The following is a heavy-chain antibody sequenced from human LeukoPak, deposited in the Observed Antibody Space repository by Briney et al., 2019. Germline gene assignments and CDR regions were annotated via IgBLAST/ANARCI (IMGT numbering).Heavy chain of an antibody. J-gene: IGHJ6*03. CDR3: ARGWYYYYYYMDV. V-gene: IGHV3-53*01. CDR1: GFTVSSNY. D-gene: IGHD2-15*01. Sequence: GGSLRLSCAASGFTVSSNYMSWVRQAPGKGLEWVSIIYSGGSTFYADSVKGRFTISRDNSKNTLYLQMNSLRAEDTAVYYCARGWYYYYYYMDVWGKGTTVTVSS. CDR2: IYSGGST.